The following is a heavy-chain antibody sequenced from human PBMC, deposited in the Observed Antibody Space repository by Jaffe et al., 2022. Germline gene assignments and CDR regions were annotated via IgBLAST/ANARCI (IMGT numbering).Heavy chain of an antibody. CDR1: GFTFSSYG. D-gene: IGHD3-10*01. V-gene: IGHV3-30*18. CDR3: AKGLSVQGVNWFDP. J-gene: IGHJ5*02. CDR2: ISYDGSNK. Sequence: QVQLVESGGGVVQPGRSLRLSCAASGFTFSSYGMHWVRQAPGKGLEWVAVISYDGSNKYYADSVKGRFTISRDNSKNTLYLQMNSLRAEDTAVYYCAKGLSVQGVNWFDPWGQGTLVTVSS.